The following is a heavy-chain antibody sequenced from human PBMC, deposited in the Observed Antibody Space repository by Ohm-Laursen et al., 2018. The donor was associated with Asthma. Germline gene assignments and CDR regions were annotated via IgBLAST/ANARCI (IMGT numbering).Heavy chain of an antibody. CDR2: INAGNGNT. V-gene: IGHV1-3*01. CDR1: GYTFTSYA. Sequence: ASVKVSCNASGYTFTSYAMHWVRQAPGQRLEWMGWINAGNGNTKYSQKFQGRVTITRDTSASTAYMELSSLRSEDTAVYYCVRGDGYNSGYYYGMDVWGQGTTVTVSS. D-gene: IGHD5-24*01. J-gene: IGHJ6*02. CDR3: VRGDGYNSGYYYGMDV.